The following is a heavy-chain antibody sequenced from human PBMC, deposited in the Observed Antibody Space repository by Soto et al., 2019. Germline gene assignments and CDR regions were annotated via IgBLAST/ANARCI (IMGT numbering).Heavy chain of an antibody. J-gene: IGHJ6*01. D-gene: IGHD2-15*01. V-gene: IGHV2-5*02. CDR2: IYWDNDK. CDR3: AHSFGEIRGRYSHYFALDV. Sequence: GSGPTLVNPTETLTLTCTFSGFSLSTPSVGVAWIRQPPGKALEWLALIYWDNDKTYTPSLKTRLTISRGTSKNQVALTMTNMDTVDTATYFCAHSFGEIRGRYSHYFALDVSGQGTPGIVSS. CDR1: GFSLSTPSVG.